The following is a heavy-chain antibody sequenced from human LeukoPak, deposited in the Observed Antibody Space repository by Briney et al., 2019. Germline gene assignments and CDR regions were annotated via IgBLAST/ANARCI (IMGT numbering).Heavy chain of an antibody. Sequence: ASVKVSCKASGYTFTSYDINWVRHAPGQGLEWMGSISTYSGNTDYAQKLQGRVTMTTDTSTSTAYMELRSLKSDDTAMYYCARDPTVAGFDYWGQGTLVTVSS. V-gene: IGHV1-18*01. J-gene: IGHJ4*02. D-gene: IGHD6-19*01. CDR1: GYTFTSYD. CDR2: ISTYSGNT. CDR3: ARDPTVAGFDY.